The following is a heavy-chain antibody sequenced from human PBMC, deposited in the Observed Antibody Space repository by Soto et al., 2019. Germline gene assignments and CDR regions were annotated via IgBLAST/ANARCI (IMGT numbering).Heavy chain of an antibody. J-gene: IGHJ4*02. Sequence: QVQLVESGGGVVQPGRSLRLSCAASGFTFSSYAMHWVRQAPGKGLEWVAVISDDGSNKYYADSVKGRFTISRDNSKNTLYLQMTGMRAEDRAVYYCARGWWIQQPEALEYWGQGTLVTGCS. CDR2: ISDDGSNK. CDR3: ARGWWIQQPEALEY. CDR1: GFTFSSYA. D-gene: IGHD5-18*01. V-gene: IGHV3-30-3*01.